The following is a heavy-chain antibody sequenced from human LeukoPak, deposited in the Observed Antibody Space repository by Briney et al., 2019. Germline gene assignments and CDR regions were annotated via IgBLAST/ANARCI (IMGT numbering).Heavy chain of an antibody. CDR1: GGSISNYY. Sequence: SETLSLTCTVSGGSISNYYWNWIRQPPGKGLEWIGYIYYTGSTNYNPSLKSRVTMSVDTSKNQFSLKLSSVTAADTAVYYCARGHYYYGSGSYGDYWGQGTLVTVSS. CDR2: IYYTGST. J-gene: IGHJ4*02. V-gene: IGHV4-59*12. CDR3: ARGHYYYGSGSYGDY. D-gene: IGHD3-10*01.